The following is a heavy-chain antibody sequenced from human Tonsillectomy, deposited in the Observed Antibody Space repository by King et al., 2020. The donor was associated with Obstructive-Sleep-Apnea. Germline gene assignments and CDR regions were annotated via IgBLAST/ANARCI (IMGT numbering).Heavy chain of an antibody. CDR1: GFTFSNYA. CDR2: ISGGGGGT. D-gene: IGHD3-3*01. V-gene: IGHV3-23*04. Sequence: VQLVESGGGLVQPGGSLRLSCAASGFTFSNYAMSWVRQAPGKGLEWVSAISGGGGGTYCADSVKGRFTISREHSKNTLYLQMNSLRAEATAVYYCAKPAYDFWSGYFANNNFDYWGQGPLVTVSS. CDR3: AKPAYDFWSGYFANNNFDY. J-gene: IGHJ4*02.